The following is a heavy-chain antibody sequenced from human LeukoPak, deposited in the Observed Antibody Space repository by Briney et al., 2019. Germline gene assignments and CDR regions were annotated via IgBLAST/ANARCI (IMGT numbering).Heavy chain of an antibody. D-gene: IGHD2-2*01. CDR2: IKQDRSEK. CDR3: ARDDCSSISCYHNWFDP. V-gene: IGHV3-7*01. Sequence: GGSLRLSCAASGFTFSSYWMSWVRQAPGQGLEWVANIKQDRSEKYYVDSVKGRFTISRDNAKNSLYLQMNSLRAEDTAVYYCARDDCSSISCYHNWFDPWGQGTLVTVSS. CDR1: GFTFSSYW. J-gene: IGHJ5*02.